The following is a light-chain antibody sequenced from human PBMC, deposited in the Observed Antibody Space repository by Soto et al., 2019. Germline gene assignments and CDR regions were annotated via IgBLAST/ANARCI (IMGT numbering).Light chain of an antibody. Sequence: EIVLTQSPGTLSLSPGERATLSCRASQSVSSSNLAWYQQKPGQAPRLLIYGTSSRATGIPDRFSGGGSGTDFTLTISRLEPEDFAVYYCQQYCNSVYTFGQGTKLEIK. J-gene: IGKJ2*01. CDR2: GTS. CDR1: QSVSSSN. CDR3: QQYCNSVYT. V-gene: IGKV3-20*01.